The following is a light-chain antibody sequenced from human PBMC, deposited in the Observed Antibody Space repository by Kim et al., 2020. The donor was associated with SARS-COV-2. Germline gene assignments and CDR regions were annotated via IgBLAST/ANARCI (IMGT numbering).Light chain of an antibody. CDR1: NSDVGAYAY. V-gene: IGLV2-14*03. CDR2: DVT. CDR3: STFSPGHPLV. J-gene: IGLJ2*01. Sequence: QSALTQPASVSGSPGQSITISCTGTNSDVGAYAYVSWYQQHPGKAPKLLISDVTTRPSGISNRFSVSRSGVTASLTISGLQGEDEGDYYCSTFSPGHPLVFGGGTTLTVL.